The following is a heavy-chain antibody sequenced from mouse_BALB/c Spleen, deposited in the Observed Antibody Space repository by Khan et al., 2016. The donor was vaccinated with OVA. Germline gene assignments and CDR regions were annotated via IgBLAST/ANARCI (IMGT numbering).Heavy chain of an antibody. Sequence: QIQLVQSGPELKKPGETVKISCKASGYTFTNYGMNWVKQAPGKGLKWMGWINTYTGEPTYADDFKGRFAFPLESSASTAYLQINNLKNEDTATNFCARSTYDGYPKDYWGQGTSVTVAS. V-gene: IGHV9-3-1*01. CDR2: INTYTGEP. D-gene: IGHD2-3*01. CDR3: ARSTYDGYPKDY. CDR1: GYTFTNYG. J-gene: IGHJ4*01.